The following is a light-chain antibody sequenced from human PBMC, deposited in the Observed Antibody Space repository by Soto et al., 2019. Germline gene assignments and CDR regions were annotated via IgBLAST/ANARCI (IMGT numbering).Light chain of an antibody. CDR1: QSIVYSSNNKNY. V-gene: IGKV4-1*01. CDR3: QHYYIVPLT. Sequence: VLTQSTDSLPVSVCERSTINCKYRQSIVYSSNNKNYLVWYQQKPGQPPKVLIYWASTRESGVPDRFSGSGSGTDFTLTISSLQAEDVAVYYCQHYYIVPLTFAGGTKVDI. CDR2: WAS. J-gene: IGKJ4*01.